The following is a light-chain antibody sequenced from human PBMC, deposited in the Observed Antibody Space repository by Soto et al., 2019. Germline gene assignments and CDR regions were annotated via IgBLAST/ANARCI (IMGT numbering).Light chain of an antibody. CDR3: QQSYSTPLT. CDR1: QIVRSNY. CDR2: GAS. V-gene: IGKV3-20*01. J-gene: IGKJ4*01. Sequence: EMMLTQSPGTLSLSPGDRATLSCRASQIVRSNYLAWYQQKPGQTPRLLIYGASSRATGIPDRFTGSGSGTDFTLTISNLQPEDFATYFCQQSYSTPLTFGGGTKV.